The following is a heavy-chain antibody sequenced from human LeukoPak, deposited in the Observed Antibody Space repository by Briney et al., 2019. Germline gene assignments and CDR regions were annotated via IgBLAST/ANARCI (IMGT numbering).Heavy chain of an antibody. CDR1: GYTFTSYD. D-gene: IGHD6-13*01. Sequence: ASVKVSCKASGYTFTSYDINWVRQATGQGLEWMGWRNPNSGNTGYAQKFQGRVTMTRNTSISTAYMELSSLRSEDTAVYYCARIWTSRQQTPLGYWGQGTLVTVSS. CDR2: RNPNSGNT. V-gene: IGHV1-8*01. J-gene: IGHJ4*02. CDR3: ARIWTSRQQTPLGY.